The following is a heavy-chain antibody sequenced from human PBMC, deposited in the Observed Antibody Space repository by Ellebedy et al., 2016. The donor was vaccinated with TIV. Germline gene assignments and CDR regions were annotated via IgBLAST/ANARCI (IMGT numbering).Heavy chain of an antibody. V-gene: IGHV1-46*01. D-gene: IGHD4-17*01. J-gene: IGHJ3*01. CDR1: GYTFTSYH. Sequence: ASVKVSCKASGYTFTSYHIHWVRQAPGQGLEWMGLINPSGGSTRYAQKFQGRIIVTRDTSTSTVYMELSSLRSDDTAVYSCAKVAPYGDSGVFDVWGQGTMVAVSS. CDR2: INPSGGST. CDR3: AKVAPYGDSGVFDV.